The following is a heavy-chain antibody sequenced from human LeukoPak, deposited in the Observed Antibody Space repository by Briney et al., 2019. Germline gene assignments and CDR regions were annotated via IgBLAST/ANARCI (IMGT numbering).Heavy chain of an antibody. D-gene: IGHD6-19*01. CDR1: GGSISSDHW. Sequence: PSETLSLTCAVSGGSISSDHWWSWVRPPPGKGLEWIGEIHHSGSTNYNPSLKSRVTISVDKLKNQFSLKMSSVTAADTAVYYCASKPTAVAGYFDYWGQGTLVTVSS. CDR3: ASKPTAVAGYFDY. J-gene: IGHJ4*02. V-gene: IGHV4-4*02. CDR2: IHHSGST.